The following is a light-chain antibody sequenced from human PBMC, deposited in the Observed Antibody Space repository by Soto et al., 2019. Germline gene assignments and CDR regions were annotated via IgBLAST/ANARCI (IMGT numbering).Light chain of an antibody. V-gene: IGKV3D-15*01. Sequence: EVVLTQAPATLSSFAGERATLSCGASQAVNTRLAWYQHKPGQAPRLLIYLTSNRATGIPARFSGSGSGTEFTLTISSLQSEDFAVYYCQQYNNWLGTFGQGTKVDIK. CDR3: QQYNNWLGT. CDR1: QAVNTR. J-gene: IGKJ1*01. CDR2: LTS.